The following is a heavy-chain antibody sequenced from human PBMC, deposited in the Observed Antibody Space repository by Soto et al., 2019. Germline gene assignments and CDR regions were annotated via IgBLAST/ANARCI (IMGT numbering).Heavy chain of an antibody. Sequence: SLGLFCAASGFNVTDYTMYWVRQAPGKGVEWVAIISDDGRNDYYADSVRGRFTISRDNSRNTLHLQMNSVRDEDTALYYCARDRVLGFCSGGSCEMLEGWGQGAPVTVAS. V-gene: IGHV3-30*01. D-gene: IGHD2-15*01. CDR1: GFNVTDYT. CDR3: ARDRVLGFCSGGSCEMLEG. CDR2: ISDDGRND. J-gene: IGHJ6*01.